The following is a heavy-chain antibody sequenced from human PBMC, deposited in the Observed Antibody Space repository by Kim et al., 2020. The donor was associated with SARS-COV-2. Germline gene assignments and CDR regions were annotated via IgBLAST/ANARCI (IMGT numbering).Heavy chain of an antibody. Sequence: GGSLRLSCAASGFTFDDYAMHWVRQAPGKGLEWVSLISGDGGSTYYADSVKGRFTISRDNSKNSLYLQMNRLRTEDTALYYCAKDIRPTVVTYFDYWGQGTLVTVSS. CDR1: GFTFDDYA. D-gene: IGHD4-17*01. V-gene: IGHV3-43*02. CDR2: ISGDGGST. J-gene: IGHJ4*02. CDR3: AKDIRPTVVTYFDY.